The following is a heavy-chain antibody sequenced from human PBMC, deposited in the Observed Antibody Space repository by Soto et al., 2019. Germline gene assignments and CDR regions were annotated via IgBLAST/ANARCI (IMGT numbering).Heavy chain of an antibody. J-gene: IGHJ4*02. V-gene: IGHV1-2*02. CDR1: GHTFTGHH. CDR3: ALEPTGTAGFDY. D-gene: IGHD2-21*02. Sequence: QVQMVQSGAEVKKPGASVKVSCKASGHTFTGHHMHWVRQAPGQGPEWMGLIDLDIADTKYAQKFQGRVTSTSDTSITTAYMELRGLRSDDTAVYYCALEPTGTAGFDYWGQGTLVTVSS. CDR2: IDLDIADT.